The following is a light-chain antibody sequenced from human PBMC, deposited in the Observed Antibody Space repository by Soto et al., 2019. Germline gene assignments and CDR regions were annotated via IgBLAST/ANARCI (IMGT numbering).Light chain of an antibody. CDR2: GAS. Sequence: EIVMTQSPATLSVSPGERATLSCRASQSVSSNLAWYQQKPGQAPRLLIYGASTRATGIPARFSGSGSGTEFTLTISSLQSEDFAVYYCQKYNNWWTFAQGTKVDIK. CDR1: QSVSSN. J-gene: IGKJ1*01. V-gene: IGKV3-15*01. CDR3: QKYNNWWT.